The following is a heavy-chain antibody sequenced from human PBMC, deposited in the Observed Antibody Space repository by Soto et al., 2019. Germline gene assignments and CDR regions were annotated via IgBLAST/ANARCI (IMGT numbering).Heavy chain of an antibody. J-gene: IGHJ4*02. CDR2: INHSGST. CDR1: GGSFSCYY. D-gene: IGHD3-9*01. Sequence: PSETLSLTCAVYGGSFSCYYWSWIRQPPGKGLEWIGEINHSGSTNYNPSLKSRVTISVDTSKNQFSLKLSSVTAADTAVYYCARGRLYYDILTGYYNVGDFDYWGQGTLVTVSS. V-gene: IGHV4-34*01. CDR3: ARGRLYYDILTGYYNVGDFDY.